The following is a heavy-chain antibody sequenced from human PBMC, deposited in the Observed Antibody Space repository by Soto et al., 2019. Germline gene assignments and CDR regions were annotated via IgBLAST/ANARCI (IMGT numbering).Heavy chain of an antibody. CDR3: ARGGGSYHYYYGMDV. D-gene: IGHD1-26*01. CDR2: INPSGGST. CDR1: VYTFTSYY. J-gene: IGHJ6*02. V-gene: IGHV1-46*01. Sequence: ASVNVSCNAPVYTFTSYYIHWVRQAPGQGLEWMGIINPSGGSTSYAQKFQGRVTMTRDTSTSTVYMELSSLRSEDTAVYYCARGGGSYHYYYGMDVWGQGTTVTGSS.